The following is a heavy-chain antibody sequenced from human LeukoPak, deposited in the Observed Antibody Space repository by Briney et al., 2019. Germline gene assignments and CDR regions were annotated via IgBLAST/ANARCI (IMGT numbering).Heavy chain of an antibody. CDR2: INPNRGGT. V-gene: IGHV1-2*02. Sequence: ASVKVSCKASGYTFTGYYMHWVRQAPGQGLEWMGWINPNRGGTNYAQKFQGRVTMTRDTSISTAYMELSRLRSDDTAVYYCAREFRYYYDSSGRNAYDYWGQGTLVTVSS. J-gene: IGHJ4*02. CDR3: AREFRYYYDSSGRNAYDY. D-gene: IGHD3-22*01. CDR1: GYTFTGYY.